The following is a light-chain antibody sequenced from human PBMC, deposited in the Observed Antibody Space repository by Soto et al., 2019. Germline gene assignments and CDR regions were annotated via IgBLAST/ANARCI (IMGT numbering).Light chain of an antibody. V-gene: IGKV1-33*01. J-gene: IGKJ2*01. CDR1: QDINNY. CDR3: QQYDNLPPT. Sequence: DIQMTQSPSSLSASEGDRVTITCQATQDINNYLNWYQQKPGKAPKLLIYAASNLETGVPSRFSGSGSGTDFTFTISSLQPADIGTYYCQQYDNLPPTVGQGTKLQIK. CDR2: AAS.